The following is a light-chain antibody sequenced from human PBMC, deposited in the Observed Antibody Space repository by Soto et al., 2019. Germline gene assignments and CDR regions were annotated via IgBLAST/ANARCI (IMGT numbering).Light chain of an antibody. J-gene: IGKJ5*01. V-gene: IGKV1-13*02. CDR2: DAS. CDR3: QQFNSYPIT. Sequence: AIQLTQSPSSLSASVGDRVTITCRASQDIRGALAWYQQTPGKAPKILIYDASTLQSGVPSRFSGSSSGTDFSLTISSLQPEDFATYFCQQFNSYPITFGQGTRLDIK. CDR1: QDIRGA.